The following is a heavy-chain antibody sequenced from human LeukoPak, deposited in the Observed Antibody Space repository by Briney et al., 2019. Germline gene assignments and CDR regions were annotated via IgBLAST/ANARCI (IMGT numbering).Heavy chain of an antibody. CDR1: GFTFGDYA. J-gene: IGHJ4*02. D-gene: IGHD3-3*01. CDR2: IRSKAYGGTT. V-gene: IGHV3-49*04. Sequence: PGGSLRLSCTASGFTFGDYAMSWVPQAPGKGLEWVGFIRSKAYGGTTEYAASVKGRFTISRDDSKSIAYLQMNSLKTEDTAVYYCTRDPPYYDFWSGYYNYWGQGTLVTVSS. CDR3: TRDPPYYDFWSGYYNY.